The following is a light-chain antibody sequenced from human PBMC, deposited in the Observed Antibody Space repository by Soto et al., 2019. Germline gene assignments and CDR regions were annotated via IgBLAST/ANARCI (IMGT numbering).Light chain of an antibody. V-gene: IGLV1-44*01. CDR2: SDT. Sequence: QSVLSQEPSVSGTPGQRVAMACSGGNSNIGKNSVNWYRQVPGTAPQLLIYSDTLRSFGIPDRFSASKSDTSASLAIGGLQSDDEALYFCAAWDDSLNGLVFGGGTQLTLL. CDR1: NSNIGKNS. J-gene: IGLJ7*01. CDR3: AAWDDSLNGLV.